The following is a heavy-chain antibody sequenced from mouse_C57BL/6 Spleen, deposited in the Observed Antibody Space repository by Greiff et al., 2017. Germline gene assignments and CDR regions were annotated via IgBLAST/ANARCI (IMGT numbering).Heavy chain of an antibody. V-gene: IGHV1-80*01. CDR2: IYPGDGAT. Sequence: QVHVKQSGAELVKPGASVKISCKASGYAFSSYWMNWVKQRPGKGLEWIGQIYPGDGATNYNGKFKGKATLTADKSSSTAYMQLSSLTSEDSAVYFCAGGYGYDGGFAYWGQGTLVTVSA. CDR1: GYAFSSYW. CDR3: AGGYGYDGGFAY. J-gene: IGHJ3*01. D-gene: IGHD2-2*01.